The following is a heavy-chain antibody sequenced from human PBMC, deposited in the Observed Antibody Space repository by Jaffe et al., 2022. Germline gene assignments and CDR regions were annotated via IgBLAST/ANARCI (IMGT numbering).Heavy chain of an antibody. D-gene: IGHD5-12*01. CDR1: GYSFTSYW. CDR3: VRLKYSGYVYKHAFDI. CDR2: IYPGDSDT. V-gene: IGHV5-51*03. J-gene: IGHJ3*02. Sequence: EVQLVQSGAEVKKPGESLKISCKGSGYSFTSYWIGWVRQMPGKGLEWMGIIYPGDSDTRYSPSFQGQVTISADKSISTAYLQWSSLKASDTAMYYCVRLKYSGYVYKHAFDIWGQGTMVTVSS.